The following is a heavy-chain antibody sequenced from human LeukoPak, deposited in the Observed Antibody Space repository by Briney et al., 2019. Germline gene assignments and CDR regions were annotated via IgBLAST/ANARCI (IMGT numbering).Heavy chain of an antibody. Sequence: SETLSLTCAVYGGSFSGYYWSWIRQPPGKGLEWIGEINHSGSTNYNPSLKSRVTISVDTSKNQFSLKLSSVTAADTAVYYCARGPYSSGWYRREFDYWGQGTLVTVSS. CDR2: INHSGST. V-gene: IGHV4-34*01. CDR1: GGSFSGYY. J-gene: IGHJ4*02. CDR3: ARGPYSSGWYRREFDY. D-gene: IGHD6-19*01.